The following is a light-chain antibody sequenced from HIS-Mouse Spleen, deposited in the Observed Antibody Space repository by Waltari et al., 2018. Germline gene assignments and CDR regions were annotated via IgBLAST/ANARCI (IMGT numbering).Light chain of an antibody. Sequence: IVMTQSPLSLPVTPGEPASISCRSSQSLLHSNGYNSLDWYLQKPGQSPQLLIYLGSNRASGVPDRFSGSGSGTDFTLKISRVEAEDVGVYYCMQALQTPFTFGPGTKVDIK. J-gene: IGKJ3*01. CDR2: LGS. CDR1: QSLLHSNGYNS. CDR3: MQALQTPFT. V-gene: IGKV2-28*01.